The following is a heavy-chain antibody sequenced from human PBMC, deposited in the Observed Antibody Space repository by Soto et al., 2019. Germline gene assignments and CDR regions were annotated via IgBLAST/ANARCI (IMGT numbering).Heavy chain of an antibody. CDR3: ARTSGVQLERLSPGQY. D-gene: IGHD1-1*01. Sequence: QVQLVESGGGVVQPGRSLRLSCAASGFTFSSYAMHWVRQAPGKGLEWVAVISYDGSNKYYADSVKGRFTISRDNSKNTLYLQMNSLRAEDTAVYYCARTSGVQLERLSPGQYWGQGTLVTVSS. V-gene: IGHV3-30-3*01. CDR2: ISYDGSNK. J-gene: IGHJ4*02. CDR1: GFTFSSYA.